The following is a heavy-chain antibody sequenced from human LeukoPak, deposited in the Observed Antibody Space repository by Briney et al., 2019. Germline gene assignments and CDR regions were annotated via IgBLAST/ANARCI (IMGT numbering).Heavy chain of an antibody. J-gene: IGHJ4*02. V-gene: IGHV3-48*03. Sequence: SGGSLRLSCAASGFTFSSYEMNWVRQAPGKGLEWVSYISSSGSTIYYADSVKGRFTISRDNAKNSLYLQMNSLRAEDTAVYYCAREAGKEGRGYSYVGFDYWGQGTLVTVSS. CDR1: GFTFSSYE. CDR3: AREAGKEGRGYSYVGFDY. D-gene: IGHD5-18*01. CDR2: ISSSGSTI.